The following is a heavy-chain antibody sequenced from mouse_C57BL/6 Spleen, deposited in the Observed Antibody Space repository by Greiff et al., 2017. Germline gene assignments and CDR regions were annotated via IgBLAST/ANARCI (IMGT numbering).Heavy chain of an antibody. V-gene: IGHV1-82*01. D-gene: IGHD4-1*01. CDR2: IYPGDGDT. J-gene: IGHJ2*01. Sequence: VKLQESGPELVKPGASVKISCKASGYAFSSSWMNWVKQRPGKGLEWIGRIYPGDGDTNYNGKFKGKATLTADKSSSTAYMQLSSLTSEDSAVYFCARHWDDYFDYWGQGTTLTVSS. CDR1: GYAFSSSW. CDR3: ARHWDDYFDY.